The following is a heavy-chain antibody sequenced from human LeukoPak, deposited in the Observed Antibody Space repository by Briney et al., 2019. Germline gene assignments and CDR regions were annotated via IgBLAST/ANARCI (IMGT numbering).Heavy chain of an antibody. D-gene: IGHD6-19*01. CDR3: ATAVAEAFLDP. CDR1: GYTLTELS. CDR2: FDPKDGET. V-gene: IGHV1-24*01. J-gene: IGHJ5*02. Sequence: ASVKVSCKVSGYTLTELSMHWVRQAPGKGLEWMGGFDPKDGETIYAQKFQGRVTMTEDTSTDTAYMELGSLRSEDTAVYYCATAVAEAFLDPWGQGTLVTVSS.